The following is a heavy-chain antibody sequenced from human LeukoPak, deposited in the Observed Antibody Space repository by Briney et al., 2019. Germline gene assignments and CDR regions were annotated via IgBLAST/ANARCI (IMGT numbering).Heavy chain of an antibody. CDR3: ATDRPYYYYMDV. Sequence: ASVKVSCKVSGYTPTELSMHWVRQAPGKGLEWMGGFDPEDGETIYAQKFQGRVTMTEDTSTDTAYMELSSLRSKDTAVYYCATDRPYYYYMDVWGKGTTVTVSS. J-gene: IGHJ6*03. CDR1: GYTPTELS. V-gene: IGHV1-24*01. CDR2: FDPEDGET.